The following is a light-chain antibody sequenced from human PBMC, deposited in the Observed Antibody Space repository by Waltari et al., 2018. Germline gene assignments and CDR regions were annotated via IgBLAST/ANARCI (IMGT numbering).Light chain of an antibody. CDR3: QQYNNWPPSIT. Sequence: EILMTQSPATLSVSPGESVTLSCRASQSVSSNLAWYQQKSGQAPRLLIYGASTRATAVAARFSGSGSGTEFTLTISSLQSEDFAVYYCQQYNNWPPSITFGQGTRLEIK. V-gene: IGKV3-15*01. J-gene: IGKJ5*01. CDR2: GAS. CDR1: QSVSSN.